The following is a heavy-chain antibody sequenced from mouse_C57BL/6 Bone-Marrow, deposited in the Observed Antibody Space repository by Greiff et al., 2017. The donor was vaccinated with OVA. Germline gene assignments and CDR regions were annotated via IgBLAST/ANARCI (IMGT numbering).Heavy chain of an antibody. Sequence: VQLQESGAELARPGASVKLSCKASGYTFTSYGISWVKQRTGQGLEWIGEIYPRSGNTYYNEKFKGKATLTADKSSSTAYMELRSLTSEDSAVYFCAKVYDFPYAMDYWGQGTSGTVSS. CDR1: GYTFTSYG. J-gene: IGHJ4*01. CDR2: IYPRSGNT. D-gene: IGHD2-3*01. V-gene: IGHV1-81*01. CDR3: AKVYDFPYAMDY.